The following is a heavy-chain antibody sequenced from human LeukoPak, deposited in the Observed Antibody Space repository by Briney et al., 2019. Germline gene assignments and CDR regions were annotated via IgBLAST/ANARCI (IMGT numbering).Heavy chain of an antibody. CDR2: ISSSSSYI. V-gene: IGHV3-21*01. J-gene: IGHJ4*02. D-gene: IGHD5-18*01. Sequence: GGSLRLSCAASGFTFSSYSMNWVHQAPGKGLEWVSSISSSSSYIYYADSVKGRFTISRDNAKNSLYLQMNSLRAEDTAVYYCARYNTAYFDYWGQGTLVTVSS. CDR3: ARYNTAYFDY. CDR1: GFTFSSYS.